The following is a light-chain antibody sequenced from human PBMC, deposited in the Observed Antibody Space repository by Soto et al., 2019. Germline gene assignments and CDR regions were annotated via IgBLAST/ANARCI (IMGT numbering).Light chain of an antibody. CDR2: AAS. Sequence: DTQMTQSPSAMSASVGDRVTITCRASRDITNYVAWFQQKPGQVPKRLIYAASSLHRGVPSRFSGSGSWTEFTLTISSLQPEDFATDYCLQHNTYPHTFGQGTKLEIK. CDR3: LQHNTYPHT. V-gene: IGKV1-17*03. CDR1: RDITNY. J-gene: IGKJ2*01.